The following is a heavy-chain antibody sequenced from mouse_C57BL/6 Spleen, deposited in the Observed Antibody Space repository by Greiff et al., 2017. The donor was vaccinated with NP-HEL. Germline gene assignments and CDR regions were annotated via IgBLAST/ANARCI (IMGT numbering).Heavy chain of an antibody. Sequence: EVQLVESGGGLVKPGGSLKLSCAASGFTFSDYGMHWVRQAPEKGLEWVAYISSGSSTIYYADTVKGRFTISRDNAKNTLFLQMTSLRAEDTAMYYGAPIYYGNYLYWYFDVWGTGTTVTVSS. CDR1: GFTFSDYG. CDR3: APIYYGNYLYWYFDV. D-gene: IGHD2-1*01. J-gene: IGHJ1*03. CDR2: ISSGSSTI. V-gene: IGHV5-17*01.